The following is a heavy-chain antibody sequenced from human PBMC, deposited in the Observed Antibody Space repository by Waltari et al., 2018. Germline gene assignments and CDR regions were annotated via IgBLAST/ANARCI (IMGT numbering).Heavy chain of an antibody. CDR2: IDHKGVA. V-gene: IGHV4-34*01. J-gene: IGHJ4*02. CDR1: RGSFSAYH. Sequence: HVQLQQWGAGLLKPSETLSLSCSVSRGSFSAYHWTWIRQSPGKGLEWIGEIDHKGVAYYNPSLKGRVTISVDTSKNQFSLNLTSVTATDTAVYFCARPSVAARLGSLDYWGQGALVTVSS. CDR3: ARPSVAARLGSLDY. D-gene: IGHD3-16*01.